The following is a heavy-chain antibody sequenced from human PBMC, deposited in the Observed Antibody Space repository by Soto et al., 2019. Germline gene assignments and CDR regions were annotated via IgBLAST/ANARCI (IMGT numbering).Heavy chain of an antibody. CDR1: GFTFSPYS. D-gene: IGHD5-18*01. CDR2: ISPNSGSPI. CDR3: ARGWDTAMAEGYYYGMDV. J-gene: IGHJ6*02. V-gene: IGHV3-48*01. Sequence: GGSLRLSCAASGFTFSPYSMNWVRQTPGKGLEWVSYISPNSGSPIYYADSVQGRFTISRGNSKNTLYLQMNSLRAEDTAVYYCARGWDTAMAEGYYYGMDVWGQGTTVTVSS.